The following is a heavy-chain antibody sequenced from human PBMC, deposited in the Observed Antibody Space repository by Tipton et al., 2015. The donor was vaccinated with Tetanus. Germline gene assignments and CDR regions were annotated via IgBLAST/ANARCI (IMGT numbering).Heavy chain of an antibody. D-gene: IGHD2-21*02. CDR1: GFTFSRYP. Sequence: QLVQSGGGVVQPGKSLRLSCEASGFTFSRYPMHWVRQIPGKGLEWVAVISYDGRAAFYRDSVKGRFTFSRDNSKNTLYLQMNRLGTEDTATYYCARDKSMVVTAVTFDLWGQGAVVIVSS. J-gene: IGHJ3*01. V-gene: IGHV3-30*04. CDR2: ISYDGRAA. CDR3: ARDKSMVVTAVTFDL.